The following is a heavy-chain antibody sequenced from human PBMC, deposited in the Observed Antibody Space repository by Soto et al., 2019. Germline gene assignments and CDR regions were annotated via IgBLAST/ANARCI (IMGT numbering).Heavy chain of an antibody. CDR2: TYYRSRWYS. J-gene: IGHJ6*01. V-gene: IGHV6-1*01. CDR3: ARAEEDSDYYYYGMDV. Sequence: SQSLSLTCVCPGATVSSNSVAWNWVRQSPSRGLEWLGRTYYRSRWYSDYAVAVRSRIDINADTSKNQVSLQLNSVTPEDTAVYYCARAEEDSDYYYYGMDVWGQGTTVTVSS. D-gene: IGHD2-15*01. CDR1: GATVSSNSVA.